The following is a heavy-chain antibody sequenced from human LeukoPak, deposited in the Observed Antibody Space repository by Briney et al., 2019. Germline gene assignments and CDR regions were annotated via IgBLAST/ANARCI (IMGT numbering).Heavy chain of an antibody. CDR1: GYTFTGYY. D-gene: IGHD2-15*01. J-gene: IGHJ4*02. V-gene: IGHV1-2*04. Sequence: ASVKVSCKASGYTFTGYYMHWVRQAPGQGLEWMGWINPNSGGTNYAQKLQGWVTMTRDTSISTAYMELSRLRSDDTAVYYCARDGCSGGSCYSFDYWGQGTLVTVSS. CDR2: INPNSGGT. CDR3: ARDGCSGGSCYSFDY.